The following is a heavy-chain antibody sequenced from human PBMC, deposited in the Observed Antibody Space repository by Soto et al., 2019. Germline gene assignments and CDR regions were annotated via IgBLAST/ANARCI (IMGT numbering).Heavy chain of an antibody. CDR2: ISSNVGST. CDR1: GFTFSSYA. J-gene: IGHJ6*02. V-gene: IGHV3-64D*06. D-gene: IGHD3-10*01. Sequence: XVCLRLSCSACGFTFSSYAKHGVRQAPGKGLEYVSAISSNVGSTYYADSVKGRFTISRDNSKNTLYLQMSSLRAEDTAVYYCVKGPTDYYGSGSYFPPYYYYGMDVWGQGTTVTVSS. CDR3: VKGPTDYYGSGSYFPPYYYYGMDV.